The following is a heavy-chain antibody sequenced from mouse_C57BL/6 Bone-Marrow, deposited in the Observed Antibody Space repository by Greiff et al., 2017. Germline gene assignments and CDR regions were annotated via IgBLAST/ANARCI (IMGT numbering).Heavy chain of an antibody. CDR3: AIEGITTVVATDY. J-gene: IGHJ2*01. CDR2: IHPSDSDT. Sequence: QVQLQQPGAELVKPGASVKVSCKASGYTFTSYWMHWVKQRPGQGLEWIGRIHPSDSDTNYHQKFKGKAPLTVDKSSSTAYMQLSSLTSEDSAVYYCAIEGITTVVATDYWGQGTTLTVSS. D-gene: IGHD1-1*01. V-gene: IGHV1-74*01. CDR1: GYTFTSYW.